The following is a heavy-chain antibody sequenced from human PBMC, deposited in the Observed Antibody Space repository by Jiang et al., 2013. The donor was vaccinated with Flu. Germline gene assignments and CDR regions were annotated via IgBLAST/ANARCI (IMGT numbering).Heavy chain of an antibody. J-gene: IGHJ4*02. Sequence: LKSRVTTSVDTSKNQXSLKLSSVTAADTAVYYCARADGYNPFDYWGQGTLVTVSS. V-gene: IGHV4-59*01. D-gene: IGHD5-24*01. CDR3: ARADGYNPFDY.